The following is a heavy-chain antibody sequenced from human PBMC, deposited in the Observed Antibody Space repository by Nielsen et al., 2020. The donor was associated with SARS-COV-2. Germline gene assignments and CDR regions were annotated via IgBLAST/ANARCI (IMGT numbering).Heavy chain of an antibody. Sequence: GGSLRLSCAASGFTFSSYSMNWVRQAPGKGLEWVSSISSSSSYIYYADSVKGRSTISRDNAKNSLYLQMNSLRAEDTAVYYCARSVGGTAMPYYYYYGMDVWGQGTTVTVSS. CDR2: ISSSSSYI. CDR1: GFTFSSYS. D-gene: IGHD5-18*01. J-gene: IGHJ6*02. V-gene: IGHV3-21*01. CDR3: ARSVGGTAMPYYYYYGMDV.